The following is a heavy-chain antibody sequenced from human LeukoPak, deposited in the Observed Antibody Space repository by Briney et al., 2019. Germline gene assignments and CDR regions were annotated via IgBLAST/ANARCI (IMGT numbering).Heavy chain of an antibody. J-gene: IGHJ4*02. D-gene: IGHD6-13*01. Sequence: GGSLRLSCAASGFTFSSYAMSWVRQAPGKGLEWVSAISGSGGSTYYADSVKGRFTISRDNSKNTLYLQMNSLRAEDTAVYYCANGQQMDKIYYWGQGTLVTVSS. CDR2: ISGSGGST. V-gene: IGHV3-23*01. CDR3: ANGQQMDKIYY. CDR1: GFTFSSYA.